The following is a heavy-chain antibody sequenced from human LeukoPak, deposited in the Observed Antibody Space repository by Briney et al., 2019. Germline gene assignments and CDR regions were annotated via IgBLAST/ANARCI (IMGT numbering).Heavy chain of an antibody. D-gene: IGHD3-3*01. J-gene: IGHJ6*02. V-gene: IGHV4-59*07. CDR1: SGFISIYH. CDR3: AGGVVIMKYYYYGMDV. CDR2: NYYSGHP. Sequence: SDTLSLLCTLSSGFISIYHWSCPPPPPGRAGVGIGYNYYSGHPNQNPSLKSRGTITVDTSKNQYYLKLRFVTAADTAVYYCAGGVVIMKYYYYGMDVWGQGTTVTVSS.